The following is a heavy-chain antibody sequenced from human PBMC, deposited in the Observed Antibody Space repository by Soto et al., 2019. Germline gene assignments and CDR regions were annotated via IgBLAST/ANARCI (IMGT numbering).Heavy chain of an antibody. D-gene: IGHD3-3*01. V-gene: IGHV1-8*01. CDR3: ARGLRFLEWVLEYYFDY. Sequence: QVQLVQSGAEVKKPGASVKVSCKASGYTFTSYDINWVRQATGQGLEWMGWMNPNSGNTGYAQKFQGRVTMTRNTSISTAYMELSSLRSEDTAVYYCARGLRFLEWVLEYYFDYWGQGTLVTFSS. CDR1: GYTFTSYD. J-gene: IGHJ4*02. CDR2: MNPNSGNT.